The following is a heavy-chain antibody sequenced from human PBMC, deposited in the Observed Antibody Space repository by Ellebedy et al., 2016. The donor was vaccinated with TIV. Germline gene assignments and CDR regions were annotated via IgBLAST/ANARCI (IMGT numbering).Heavy chain of an antibody. J-gene: IGHJ6*02. D-gene: IGHD3-16*01. CDR2: INHSGGT. CDR1: GGSFNGYY. V-gene: IGHV4-34*01. CDR3: ARGQGLRRVYFGMDV. Sequence: MPSETLSLTCAFYGGSFNGYYWNWIRQPPGKGLEWIGEINHSGGTRYNPFLKGRVTISVDTSNHQFSLNLSSVAAADTAVYYCARGQGLRRVYFGMDVWGQGTTVTVSS.